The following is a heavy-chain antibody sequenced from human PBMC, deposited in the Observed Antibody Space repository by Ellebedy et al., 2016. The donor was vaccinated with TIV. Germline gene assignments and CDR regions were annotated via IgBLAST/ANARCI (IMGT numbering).Heavy chain of an antibody. CDR1: GFTFSSYW. CDR3: ARARFDP. CDR2: IKQDGSEK. V-gene: IGHV3-7*03. Sequence: GESLKISXAASGFTFSSYWMHWVRQAPGKGLEWVANIKQDGSEKYYVDSVEGRFTISRDNAKNSLYLQMDSLRAEDTAVYYCARARFDPWGQGTLVTVSS. J-gene: IGHJ5*02.